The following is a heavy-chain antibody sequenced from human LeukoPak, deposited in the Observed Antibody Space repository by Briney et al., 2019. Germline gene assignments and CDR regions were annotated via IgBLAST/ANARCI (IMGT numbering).Heavy chain of an antibody. D-gene: IGHD6-19*01. CDR2: IIPILGIA. CDR3: AIAVAVFLDY. Sequence: GSSVKVSCKASGGTFSSYAISWVRQAPGQGLEWMGRIIPILGIANYAQKFQGRVTITADKSTSTAYMELSSLRSKDTAVYYCAIAVAVFLDYWGQGTLVTVSS. J-gene: IGHJ4*02. CDR1: GGTFSSYA. V-gene: IGHV1-69*04.